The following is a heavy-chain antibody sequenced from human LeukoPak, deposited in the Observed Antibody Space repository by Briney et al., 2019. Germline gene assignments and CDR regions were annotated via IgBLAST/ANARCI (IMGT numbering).Heavy chain of an antibody. V-gene: IGHV1-2*02. CDR3: ARTSSSWYYFDY. Sequence: EASVKVSCKASGYTFTGYYMHWVRQAPGQGLEWMGWINPNSGGTNYAQKFQGRVTMTRDTSISTAYMELSRLRSDDTAVYYCARTSSSWYYFDYWGQGTLVTVSS. D-gene: IGHD6-13*01. CDR1: GYTFTGYY. J-gene: IGHJ4*02. CDR2: INPNSGGT.